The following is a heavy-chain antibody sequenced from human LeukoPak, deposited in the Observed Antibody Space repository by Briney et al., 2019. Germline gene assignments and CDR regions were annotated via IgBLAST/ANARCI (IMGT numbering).Heavy chain of an antibody. V-gene: IGHV3-48*02. CDR3: ARGLDP. Sequence: WGSLRLSCAASGFIFSSYSMNWVRQAPGKGLEWVSYISSYSGSTIYYADSGKGRFTISRDKAKDALFLQLNSLRDEARAVYAWARGLDPWGGGTLVTVSS. J-gene: IGHJ5*02. CDR1: GFIFSSYS. CDR2: ISSYSGSTI. D-gene: IGHD3-10*01.